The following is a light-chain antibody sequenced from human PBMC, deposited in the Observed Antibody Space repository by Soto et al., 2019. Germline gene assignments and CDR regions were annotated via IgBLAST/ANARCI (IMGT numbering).Light chain of an antibody. CDR2: EVT. J-gene: IGLJ3*02. Sequence: QSVLTQPPSASGSTGQSVTISCTGTSSDVGAYNYVCWYQQHPGKAPKLILAEVTKRPSGVPDRFSGSKSGNTASLTVTWLQAEDEADCYCSSYAGSNNPWVFGGGTKLTV. CDR1: SSDVGAYNY. V-gene: IGLV2-8*01. CDR3: SSYAGSNNPWV.